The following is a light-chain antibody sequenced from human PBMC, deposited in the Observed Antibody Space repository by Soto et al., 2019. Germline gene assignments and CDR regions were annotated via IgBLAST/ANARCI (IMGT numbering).Light chain of an antibody. Sequence: EIVLTQSPGTLSVTPRDRVTLSCRASQSISSNLAWYQQKPGQAPRLLIYGVSTRATGIPARFSGSGSGTEFTLTISSLQSEDFAVYYCQQYNNWPAITFGQGTRLEIK. CDR2: GVS. CDR3: QQYNNWPAIT. V-gene: IGKV3D-15*01. J-gene: IGKJ5*01. CDR1: QSISSN.